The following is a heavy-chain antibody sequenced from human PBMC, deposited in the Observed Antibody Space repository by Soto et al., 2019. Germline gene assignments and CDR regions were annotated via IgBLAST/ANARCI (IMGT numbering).Heavy chain of an antibody. CDR1: GFTFSDYY. D-gene: IGHD2-15*01. CDR3: ARDIIHCRGGSCYSQTWAFDI. J-gene: IGHJ3*02. Sequence: PGGSLRLSCAASGFTFSDYYMTWIRQAPGKGLEWVSYISTSGSTIYYADSVKGRFTISRDNGKNSLYLQMNTLRAEDTAIYYCARDIIHCRGGSCYSQTWAFDIWGQGTMVTVSS. CDR2: ISTSGSTI. V-gene: IGHV3-11*01.